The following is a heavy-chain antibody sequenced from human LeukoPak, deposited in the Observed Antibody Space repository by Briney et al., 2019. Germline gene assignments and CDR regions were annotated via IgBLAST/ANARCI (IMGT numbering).Heavy chain of an antibody. CDR3: ARVSSSSEGWFDP. Sequence: GASVKVSCKASGYTFTSYDINWVRQATGQGLEWMGWMNPNSGNTGYAQKFQGRVTITRNTSISTAYMELSSLRSEDTAVYYCARVSSSSEGWFDPWGQGTLVTVSS. D-gene: IGHD6-6*01. CDR1: GYTFTSYD. V-gene: IGHV1-8*03. CDR2: MNPNSGNT. J-gene: IGHJ5*02.